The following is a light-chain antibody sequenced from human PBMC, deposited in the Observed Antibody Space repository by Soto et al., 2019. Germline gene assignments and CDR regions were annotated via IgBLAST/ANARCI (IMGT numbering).Light chain of an antibody. J-gene: IGKJ1*01. CDR2: GAF. CDR1: QSLTSNY. V-gene: IGKV3-20*01. CDR3: QQCGSSPPWT. Sequence: EIVLTQSPGTLSLSPGDRATLSCRASQSLTSNYLAWYQQKPGQAPRLLIYGAFRRATGISDRFSGSGSGTDFTLTISRLEPEDSAVYYCQQCGSSPPWTFGQGTKV.